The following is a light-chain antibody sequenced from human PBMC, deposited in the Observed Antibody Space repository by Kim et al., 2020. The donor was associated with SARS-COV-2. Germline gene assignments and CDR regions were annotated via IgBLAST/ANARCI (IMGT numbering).Light chain of an antibody. CDR1: QSVGTF. J-gene: IGKJ4*01. V-gene: IGKV3-11*01. CDR3: EQRRSWPLT. Sequence: PGERATLSCRVSQSVGTFLAWYQQKSGQAPRLLIYDASNRATGIPARFSGSGSGTDFTLTISSLEPEDFAVYYCEQRRSWPLTFGGGTKVDIK. CDR2: DAS.